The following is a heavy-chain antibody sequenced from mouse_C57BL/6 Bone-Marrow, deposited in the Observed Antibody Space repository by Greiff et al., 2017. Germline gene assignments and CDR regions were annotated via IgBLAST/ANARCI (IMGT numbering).Heavy chain of an antibody. J-gene: IGHJ3*01. CDR3: TTGYGRFAY. V-gene: IGHV14-4*01. Sequence: VQLQQSGAELVRPGASVKLSCTASGFNIKDYYMHWVKQRPEQGLEWIGWIDPENGGTEYASKFQGKATITSATSSNTAYLQLRTLPSEDSAVYYCTTGYGRFAYWGQGTLVTVSA. D-gene: IGHD1-1*02. CDR1: GFNIKDYY. CDR2: IDPENGGT.